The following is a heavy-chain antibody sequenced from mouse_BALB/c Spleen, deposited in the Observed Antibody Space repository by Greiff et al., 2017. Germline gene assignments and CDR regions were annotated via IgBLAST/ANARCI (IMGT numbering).Heavy chain of an antibody. CDR3: TTDYGFLYAMDY. J-gene: IGHJ4*01. CDR2: IFPGSGST. Sequence: LQQPGSELVRPGASVKLSCKASGYTFTSYWMHWVKQRHRQGLEWIGNIFPGSGSTNYDEKFKSKGTLTVDTSSSTAYMQLSSLTSEDSAVYYCTTDYGFLYAMDYWGQGTSVTVSS. V-gene: IGHV1S22*01. D-gene: IGHD2-4*01. CDR1: GYTFTSYW.